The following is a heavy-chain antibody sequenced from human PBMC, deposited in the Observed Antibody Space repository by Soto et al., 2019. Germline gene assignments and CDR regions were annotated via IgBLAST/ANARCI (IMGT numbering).Heavy chain of an antibody. V-gene: IGHV4-31*03. D-gene: IGHD3-10*01. CDR3: AGSIKY. J-gene: IGHJ4*02. CDR2: IYYIGST. CDR1: GGSISSGGYY. Sequence: QVQLQESGPGLVKPSQTLSLTCTVSGGSISSGGYYWSWIRQHPGKGLEWIGYIYYIGSTYYNPSRNRRFTIAVDTSKNQSPLKLSSVTAGGRTVFFFAGSIKYGGQGTLVTFS.